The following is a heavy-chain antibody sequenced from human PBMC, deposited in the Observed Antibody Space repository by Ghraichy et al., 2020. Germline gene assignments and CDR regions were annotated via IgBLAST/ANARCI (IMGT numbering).Heavy chain of an antibody. CDR1: GYTFTSYG. J-gene: IGHJ4*02. V-gene: IGHV1-18*01. CDR2: ISAYNGNT. D-gene: IGHD4-11*01. Sequence: ASVKVSCKASGYTFTSYGISWVRQAPGQGLEWMGWISAYNGNTNYAQKLQGRVTMTTDTSTSTAYMELRSLRSDDTAVYYCAREKATVITSSAVDYWGQGTLVTVSS. CDR3: AREKATVITSSAVDY.